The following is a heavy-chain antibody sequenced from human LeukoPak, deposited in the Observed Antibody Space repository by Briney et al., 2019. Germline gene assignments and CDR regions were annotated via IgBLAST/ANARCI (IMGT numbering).Heavy chain of an antibody. J-gene: IGHJ4*02. D-gene: IGHD4-23*01. CDR2: ISYSGST. V-gene: IGHV4-39*01. CDR1: GDSISSSSYN. CDR3: ARQRTVVTPEFFDY. Sequence: SETLSLTCTVSGDSISSSSYNWGWIRQPPGKGLEWIGSISYSGSTKYNPSLKSRITISVDTSKNHFSLKLNSVTAADTAIYYCARQRTVVTPEFFDYWGQGTLVIVSS.